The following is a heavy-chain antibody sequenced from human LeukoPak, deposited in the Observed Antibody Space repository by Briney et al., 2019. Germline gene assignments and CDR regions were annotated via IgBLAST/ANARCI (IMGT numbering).Heavy chain of an antibody. V-gene: IGHV1-2*06. J-gene: IGHJ3*02. CDR3: ARDVGATDAFDI. Sequence: ASVNVSCKASGYTFTGYYMHWVRQAPGQGLEWMGRINPNSGGTNYAQKFQGRVTMTRDTSISTAYMELSRLRSDDTAVYYCARDVGATDAFDIWGQGTMVTVSS. D-gene: IGHD1-26*01. CDR2: INPNSGGT. CDR1: GYTFTGYY.